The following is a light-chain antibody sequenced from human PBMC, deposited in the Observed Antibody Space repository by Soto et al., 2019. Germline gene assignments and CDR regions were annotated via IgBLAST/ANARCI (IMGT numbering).Light chain of an antibody. CDR2: DAS. J-gene: IGKJ1*01. CDR3: HQYKYYRPT. V-gene: IGKV1-5*01. CDR1: QPISTC. Sequence: DIQVTQSPSTPSASVGDRVTITCRASQPISTCLAWYQEKPGKAPKLLIYDASSLEGGVPSRFRGSGSATEFTPTISRLPPDDFHTHYCHQYKYYRPTLAQGT.